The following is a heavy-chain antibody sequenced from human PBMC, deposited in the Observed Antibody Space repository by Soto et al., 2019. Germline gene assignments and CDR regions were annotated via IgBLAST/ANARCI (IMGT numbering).Heavy chain of an antibody. CDR3: AKDRIVMIRGVMNYYGMDV. Sequence: QVQLVESGGGVVQPGRSLRLSCAASGFTFSNYGMHWVRQAPGKGLGWVAFILYDGSDKYFADSVKGRFTISRDNSKNTLDWQMNSLRAEDTAVYYCAKDRIVMIRGVMNYYGMDVWGQGTTVTVSS. CDR1: GFTFSNYG. CDR2: ILYDGSDK. J-gene: IGHJ6*02. V-gene: IGHV3-30*18. D-gene: IGHD3-10*01.